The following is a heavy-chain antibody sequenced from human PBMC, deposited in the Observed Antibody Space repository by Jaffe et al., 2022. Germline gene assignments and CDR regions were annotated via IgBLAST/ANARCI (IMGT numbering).Heavy chain of an antibody. V-gene: IGHV3-9*01. CDR1: GFTFDDYA. J-gene: IGHJ6*03. CDR3: AKDINPENYESYMDV. CDR2: ISWNSGSI. Sequence: EVQLVESGGGLVQPGRSLRLSCAASGFTFDDYAMHWVRQAPGKGLEWVSGISWNSGSIGYADSVKGRFTISRDNAKNSLYLQMNSLRAEDTALYYCAKDINPENYESYMDVWGKGTTVTVSS.